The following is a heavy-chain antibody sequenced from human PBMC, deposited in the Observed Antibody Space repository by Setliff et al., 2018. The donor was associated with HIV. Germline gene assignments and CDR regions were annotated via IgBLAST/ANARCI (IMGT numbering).Heavy chain of an antibody. CDR2: IYHSGTT. Sequence: SETLSLTCAVSGYSISSGSYWAWIRQPPGKGLEWIGSIYHSGTTYYNPSLKSRVTISVDTSKNHFSLKLSSVTAADTAVYYCARGRAWIQLWLGSYFDYWGQGTLVTVSS. J-gene: IGHJ4*02. V-gene: IGHV4-38-2*01. CDR3: ARGRAWIQLWLGSYFDY. D-gene: IGHD5-18*01. CDR1: GYSISSGSY.